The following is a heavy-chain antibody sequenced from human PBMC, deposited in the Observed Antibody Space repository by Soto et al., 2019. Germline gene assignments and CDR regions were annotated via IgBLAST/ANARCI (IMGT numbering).Heavy chain of an antibody. CDR2: ISAYNGNT. CDR1: GYTFTSYG. V-gene: IGHV1-18*01. D-gene: IGHD2-2*01. Sequence: ASVKVSCKASGYTFTSYGISWVRQAPGQGLEWMGWISAYNGNTNYAQKLQGRVTMTTDTSTSTAYMELRSLRSDDTAVYYCARDLTNDIVVVPAAMGEHAFDIWGQGTMVTVSS. J-gene: IGHJ3*02. CDR3: ARDLTNDIVVVPAAMGEHAFDI.